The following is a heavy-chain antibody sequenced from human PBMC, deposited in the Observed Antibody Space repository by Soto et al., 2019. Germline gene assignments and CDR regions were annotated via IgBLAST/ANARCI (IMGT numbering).Heavy chain of an antibody. CDR3: VKASGDFSFDF. J-gene: IGHJ4*02. Sequence: GGSLRLSCAASGFTFSDHYMDWVRQAPGKGPEWVGRIRKKVNSYTTEYAASVKGRFTVSRDDSKSSLYLQMNSLETEDTAIYYCVKASGDFSFDFWGQGTLVTVSS. D-gene: IGHD1-26*01. V-gene: IGHV3-72*01. CDR1: GFTFSDHY. CDR2: IRKKVNSYTT.